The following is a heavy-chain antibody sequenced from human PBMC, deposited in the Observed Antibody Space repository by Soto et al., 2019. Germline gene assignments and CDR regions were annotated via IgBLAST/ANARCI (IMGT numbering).Heavy chain of an antibody. V-gene: IGHV6-1*01. CDR2: TYYRSKWYN. Sequence: SQTLSLTCAISGDSVSSNSAAWNWIRQSPSRGLEWLGRTYYRSKWYNDYAVSVKSRITINPDTSKNQLSLQLNSVTPEDTAVYYCARDRSPTTVVTPGTYYYYYGMDVWGQGTTVTVSS. D-gene: IGHD4-17*01. CDR3: ARDRSPTTVVTPGTYYYYYGMDV. CDR1: GDSVSSNSAA. J-gene: IGHJ6*02.